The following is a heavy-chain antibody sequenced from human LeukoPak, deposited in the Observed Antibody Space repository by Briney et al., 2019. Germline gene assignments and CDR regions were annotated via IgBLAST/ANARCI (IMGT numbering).Heavy chain of an antibody. V-gene: IGHV4-4*07. CDR1: GGSITNYY. CDR3: ARYQSVGTDWFDP. D-gene: IGHD2-2*01. CDR2: IYSSGST. J-gene: IGHJ5*02. Sequence: SETLSLTCTVSGGSITNYYWSWIRQPAGKGLEWIGRIYSSGSTNYNPSFESRVTMSLDTSNNQFSLKLTSVTAADTAVYYCARYQSVGTDWFDPWGQGTLVTVSS.